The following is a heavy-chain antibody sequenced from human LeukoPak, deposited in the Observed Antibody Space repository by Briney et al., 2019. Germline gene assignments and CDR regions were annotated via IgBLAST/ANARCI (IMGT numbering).Heavy chain of an antibody. CDR2: INPSGGST. CDR1: GYTFTSYY. Sequence: ASVKVSCKASGYTFTSYYMHWVRQAPGQGLEWMGIINPSGGSTSYAQKFQGRVTMTRDTSTSTVYMELSSLGSEDTAVYYCARVRLVGATTGCFDYWGQGTLVTVSS. J-gene: IGHJ4*02. D-gene: IGHD1-26*01. CDR3: ARVRLVGATTGCFDY. V-gene: IGHV1-46*03.